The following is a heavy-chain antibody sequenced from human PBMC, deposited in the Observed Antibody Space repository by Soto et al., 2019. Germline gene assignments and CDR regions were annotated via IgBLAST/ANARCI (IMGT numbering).Heavy chain of an antibody. CDR3: ARDKWGDSIDY. D-gene: IGHD2-21*02. CDR1: GYRLTGYY. J-gene: IGHJ4*02. CDR2: ISAYNGNT. Sequence: GASVKVSCKASGYRLTGYYMHWVRQAPGQGLEWMGWISAYNGNTNYAQKLQGRVTMTTDTSTSTAYMELRSLRSDDTAVYYCARDKWGDSIDYWGQGTLVTVSS. V-gene: IGHV1-18*04.